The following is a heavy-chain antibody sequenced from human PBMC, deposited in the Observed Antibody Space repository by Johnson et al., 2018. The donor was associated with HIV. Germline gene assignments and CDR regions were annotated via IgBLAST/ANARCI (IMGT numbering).Heavy chain of an antibody. V-gene: IGHV3-20*04. CDR1: GFTFDDYG. J-gene: IGHJ3*02. D-gene: IGHD1-1*01. CDR3: ATSTASDALDI. CDR2: INWNGGRT. Sequence: VQLVESGGGVVRPGGSLRLSCAASGFTFDDYGMSWVRQAPGKGLEWVCGINWNGGRTGYAASMKGRFTISRDNAKNSLYLQMNSLRADDTAMYYCATSTASDALDIWGQGTMVTVSS.